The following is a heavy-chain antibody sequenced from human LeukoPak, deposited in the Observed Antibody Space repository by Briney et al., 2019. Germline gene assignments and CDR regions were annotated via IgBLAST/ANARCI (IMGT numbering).Heavy chain of an antibody. V-gene: IGHV1-69*06. D-gene: IGHD4-17*01. Sequence: SVKVSCQASGGTFSSYVISWVRQAPGQGVEGMGGIHPIFGTANYAQKFKGRVTITADKSTSTAYMELSSLRSEDTAVYYCASQTVTRSYYYYYYGMDVWGKGTTVTVSS. CDR3: ASQTVTRSYYYYYYGMDV. J-gene: IGHJ6*04. CDR1: GGTFSSYV. CDR2: IHPIFGTA.